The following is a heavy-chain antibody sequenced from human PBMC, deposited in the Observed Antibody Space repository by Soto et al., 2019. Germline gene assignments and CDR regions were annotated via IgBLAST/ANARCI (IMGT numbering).Heavy chain of an antibody. CDR2: IYYSGST. CDR3: ARDRTGGYDSDYYYGTDV. D-gene: IGHD5-12*01. CDR1: GGSISSCGYY. Sequence: PSETLSLTCTVSGGSISSCGYYWSWIRRHPGKGLEWIGYIYYSGSTYYNPSLKSRVTISVDTSKNQFSLKLSSVTAADTAVYYCARDRTGGYDSDYYYGTDVWGQGTTVTVSS. V-gene: IGHV4-31*03. J-gene: IGHJ6*02.